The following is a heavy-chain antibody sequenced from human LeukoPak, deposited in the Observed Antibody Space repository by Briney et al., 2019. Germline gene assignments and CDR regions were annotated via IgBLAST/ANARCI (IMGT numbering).Heavy chain of an antibody. D-gene: IGHD3-10*01. Sequence: GGSLRLSCAASGFSFSSYDMHWVRQPAGKSLEWVSVIGTAGDTYYPGSVRGRFTISRENAQNSLYLQMNSLRVGDTAVYYCARGPAGVALFDYWGQGTLVTVSS. V-gene: IGHV3-13*04. J-gene: IGHJ4*02. CDR1: GFSFSSYD. CDR2: IGTAGDT. CDR3: ARGPAGVALFDY.